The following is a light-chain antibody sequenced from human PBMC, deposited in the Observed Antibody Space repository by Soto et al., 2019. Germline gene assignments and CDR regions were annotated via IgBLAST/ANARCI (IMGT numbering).Light chain of an antibody. CDR1: QDISHF. CDR2: DAS. Sequence: DIQLTQYPSSLSASGEDRVTITCQASQDISHFLNCYQQKPWKAPKLLIYDASYLEKGVPSRFSGGGSGTDFTFIISSLQPEDIATNYCQLYDNVAFTFGPGTRVHI. J-gene: IGKJ3*01. V-gene: IGKV1-33*01. CDR3: QLYDNVAFT.